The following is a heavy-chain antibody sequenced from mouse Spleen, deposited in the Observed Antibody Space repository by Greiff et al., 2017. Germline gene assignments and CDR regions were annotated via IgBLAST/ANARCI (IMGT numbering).Heavy chain of an antibody. CDR2: ISSGGSYT. CDR3: ARDLDYYGSSSSWFAY. J-gene: IGHJ3*01. D-gene: IGHD1-1*01. CDR1: GFTFSNYA. Sequence: EVQVVESGGGLVKPGGSLKLSCAASGFTFSNYAMSWVRQTPEKRLEWVATISSGGSYTYYPDSVKGRFTISRDNAKNTLYLQMSSLRSEDTAMYYCARDLDYYGSSSSWFAYWGQGTLVTVSA. V-gene: IGHV5-9-3*01.